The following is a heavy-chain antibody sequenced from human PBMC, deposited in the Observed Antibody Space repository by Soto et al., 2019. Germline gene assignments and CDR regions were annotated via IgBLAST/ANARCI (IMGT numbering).Heavy chain of an antibody. D-gene: IGHD6-13*01. Sequence: SETLSLTCAVYGGSFSGYYWSWIRQPPGKGLEWIGEINHSGSTNYNPSLKSRVTISVDTSKNQFSLKLSSVTAADTAVYYCARGFLGYSSPPWGQGTLVTVSS. CDR2: INHSGST. V-gene: IGHV4-34*01. CDR3: ARGFLGYSSPP. CDR1: GGSFSGYY. J-gene: IGHJ5*02.